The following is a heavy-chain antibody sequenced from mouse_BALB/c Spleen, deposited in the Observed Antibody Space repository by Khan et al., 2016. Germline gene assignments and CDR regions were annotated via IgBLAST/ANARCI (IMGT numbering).Heavy chain of an antibody. CDR1: GFTFSSYA. D-gene: IGHD2-1*01. CDR2: ISSGGST. V-gene: IGHV5-6-5*01. Sequence: EVELVESGGGLVKPGGSLKLSCAASGFTFSSYAMSWVRQTPEKRLEWVASISSGGSTYYPDSVKGRFTISRDNARNILNLQMSSLRSEDTAMYXCAREDYGNYGDYFDYWGQGTTLTGSS. J-gene: IGHJ2*01. CDR3: AREDYGNYGDYFDY.